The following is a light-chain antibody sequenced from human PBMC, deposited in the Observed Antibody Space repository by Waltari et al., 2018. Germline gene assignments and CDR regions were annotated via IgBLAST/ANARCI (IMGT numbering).Light chain of an antibody. CDR3: QQSYSQTRT. CDR2: AAS. V-gene: IGKV1-39*01. Sequence: MTQSPLSLPVTPGEPASISCRSSQSLLHSNGYTYLEWYVQKPGKAPKLLIYAASSLQSGIPSRFSGSGSGRDFTLSISSLQPEDFATYCCQQSYSQTRTFGQGTKVEIK. J-gene: IGKJ1*01. CDR1: QSLLHSNGYTY.